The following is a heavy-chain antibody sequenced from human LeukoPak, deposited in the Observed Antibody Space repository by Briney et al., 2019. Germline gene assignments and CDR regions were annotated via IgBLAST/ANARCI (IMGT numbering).Heavy chain of an antibody. CDR1: GLSLTDYY. J-gene: IGHJ4*02. Sequence: GGSLRLSCAASGLSLTDYYMSWIRQAPGGGLQWIAYISSVTSAIHYANSMKGRFTMSRDNAKNSVYLQMNSLRTEDTAMYFCVSTPAIRSLTFWGQGTLVTVSS. CDR2: ISSVTSAI. D-gene: IGHD2-2*02. V-gene: IGHV3-11*01. CDR3: VSTPAIRSLTF.